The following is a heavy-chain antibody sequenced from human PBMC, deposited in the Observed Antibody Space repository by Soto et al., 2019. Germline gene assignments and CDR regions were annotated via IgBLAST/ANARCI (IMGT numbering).Heavy chain of an antibody. CDR3: DSAHGMDV. CDR2: ARNSGSP. J-gene: IGHJ6*02. V-gene: IGHV4-31*03. D-gene: IGHD3-10*01. Sequence: PSETLSLTCTVSGASLSSGGYYWGWIRQHPGKGLEWIGYARNSGSPYYNPSLKSRATISLDTSKNQFSLKLTSVTAADAAVYYCDSAHGMDVWGQGTTVTVSS. CDR1: GASLSSGGYY.